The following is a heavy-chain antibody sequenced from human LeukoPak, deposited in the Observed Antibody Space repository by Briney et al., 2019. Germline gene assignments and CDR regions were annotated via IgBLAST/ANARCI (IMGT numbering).Heavy chain of an antibody. J-gene: IGHJ4*02. CDR1: AFTVSSNY. CDR3: ARTGGSSWKILDS. V-gene: IGHV3-53*01. CDR2: IYGGGST. D-gene: IGHD6-13*01. Sequence: AGRSLRLSCAASAFTVSSNYISWVRQAPGKWLEWDSVIYGGGSTSYADSLKGRFTIFRENPKNTLYLQMNGLRAEDTAVYYCARTGGSSWKILDSWGQGTLVTVSS.